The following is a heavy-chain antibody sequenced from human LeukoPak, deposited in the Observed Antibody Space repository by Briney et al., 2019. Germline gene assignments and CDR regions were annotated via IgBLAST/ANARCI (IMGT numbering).Heavy chain of an antibody. Sequence: GGSLRLSCAASGFTVSSNYMSWVRQAPGKGLEWVSVIYSGGSTYYADSVKGRFTTSRDNSKNTLYLQMNSLRAEDTAVYYCARSFDWLDNWFDPWGQGTLVTVSS. CDR1: GFTVSSNY. CDR2: IYSGGST. D-gene: IGHD3-9*01. CDR3: ARSFDWLDNWFDP. J-gene: IGHJ5*02. V-gene: IGHV3-66*01.